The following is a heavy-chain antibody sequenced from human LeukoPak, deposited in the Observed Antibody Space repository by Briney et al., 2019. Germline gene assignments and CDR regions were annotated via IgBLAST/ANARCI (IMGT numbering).Heavy chain of an antibody. J-gene: IGHJ3*02. Sequence: SETLSLTCAVYGGSFSGYYWSWIRQPPGKGLEWIGEINHSGSTNYNPSLKSRVTISVDTSKNQFSLKLSSVTAADTAVYYCARARGIGMRITMIVLPAFDIWGQGTMVTVSS. CDR2: INHSGST. V-gene: IGHV4-34*01. D-gene: IGHD3-22*01. CDR3: ARARGIGMRITMIVLPAFDI. CDR1: GGSFSGYY.